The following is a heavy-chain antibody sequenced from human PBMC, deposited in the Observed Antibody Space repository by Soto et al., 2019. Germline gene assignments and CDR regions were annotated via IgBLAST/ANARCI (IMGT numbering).Heavy chain of an antibody. D-gene: IGHD3-10*01. CDR3: ATITMVRGVIMRSSPDY. J-gene: IGHJ4*02. V-gene: IGHV1-24*01. CDR2: FDPEDGET. CDR1: GYTLTELS. Sequence: ASVKVSCKVSGYTLTELSMHWVRQAPGKGLEWMGGFDPEDGETIYAQKFQGRVTMTEDTSTDTAYMELSSLRSEDTAVYYCATITMVRGVIMRSSPDYWGQGTLVTVSS.